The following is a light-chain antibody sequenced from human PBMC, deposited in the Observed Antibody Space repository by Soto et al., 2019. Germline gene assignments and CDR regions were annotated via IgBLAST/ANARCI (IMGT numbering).Light chain of an antibody. J-gene: IGKJ4*01. Sequence: DIQMTQSPSTLSASVGDRVTITCRASQSISSWLAWYQQKPGKAPKLLIHDASSLESGVPPRFSGSGSGTEFTLTISSLQPDDFATYYCQQYNSYPLTFGGGTKVDIK. V-gene: IGKV1-5*01. CDR3: QQYNSYPLT. CDR1: QSISSW. CDR2: DAS.